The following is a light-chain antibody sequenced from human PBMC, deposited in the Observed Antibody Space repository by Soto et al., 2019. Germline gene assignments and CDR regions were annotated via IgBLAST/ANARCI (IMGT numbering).Light chain of an antibody. Sequence: EIVMTQSPATLSVSPGERATLSCRASQSVSSNFAWYQQKPGQAPRLLIYGASTRATGIPARFSGSGSGTEFTLTISSLPSEDFAVYYCQQYNNWPALYTFGQGTKLEIK. CDR1: QSVSSN. J-gene: IGKJ2*01. V-gene: IGKV3-15*01. CDR3: QQYNNWPALYT. CDR2: GAS.